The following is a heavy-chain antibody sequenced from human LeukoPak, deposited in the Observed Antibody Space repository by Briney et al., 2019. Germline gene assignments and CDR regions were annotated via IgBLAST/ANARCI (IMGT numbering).Heavy chain of an antibody. D-gene: IGHD3-22*01. J-gene: IGHJ4*02. CDR3: ARVDSTGYYRGRGPIDY. CDR2: INPNSGGT. V-gene: IGHV1-2*02. Sequence: GASVKVSCKASGYTFSGYYIHWVRQAPGQGLEWMGWINPNSGGTNYAQRFQGRDTMTRDTSISTAYMDLSRLRPDDTAVYYCARVDSTGYYRGRGPIDYWGQGTLVTVSS. CDR1: GYTFSGYY.